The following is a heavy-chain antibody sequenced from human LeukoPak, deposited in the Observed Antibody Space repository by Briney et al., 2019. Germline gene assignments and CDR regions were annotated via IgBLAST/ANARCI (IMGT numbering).Heavy chain of an antibody. V-gene: IGHV1-69-2*01. CDR3: ATDKDAAFDY. D-gene: IGHD2-15*01. J-gene: IGHJ4*02. CDR1: GYTFTDYY. CDR2: VDPEDGET. Sequence: GASVNVSCKASGYTFTDYYMHWVQLAPGKGLEWMGRVDPEDGETKYAEKFQGRIIITADTSTDTTYMELSSLRSEDTAVYYCATDKDAAFDYWGQGTLVTVSS.